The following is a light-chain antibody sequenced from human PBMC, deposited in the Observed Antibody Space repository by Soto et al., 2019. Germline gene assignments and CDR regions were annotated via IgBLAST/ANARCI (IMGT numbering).Light chain of an antibody. CDR1: TPNIGIHY. CDR3: AAWDDTLSGYV. Sequence: QSVLTQPPSASGTPGQRVTISCSGSTPNIGIHYVSWYQHLPGSAPKLLIHSNDQRPSGVPDRISASRSGTSASLAISGLRSEDEADYYCAAWDDTLSGYVFGGGTKSPS. V-gene: IGLV1-47*01. J-gene: IGLJ1*01. CDR2: SND.